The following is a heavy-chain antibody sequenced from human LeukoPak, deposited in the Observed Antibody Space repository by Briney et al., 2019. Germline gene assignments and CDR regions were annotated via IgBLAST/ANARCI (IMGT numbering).Heavy chain of an antibody. D-gene: IGHD6-25*01. CDR3: AKVLTAAGLDL. Sequence: PSETLSLTSSVSAGSMSDSITWGWVRQPPGKGLEWLANIHDDGRTAPNPSLRSRLTISQDRSKNQFSLKVSSVTAADTAFYYCAKVLTAAGLDLWGQGNLVTVSS. J-gene: IGHJ5*02. V-gene: IGHV4/OR15-8*01. CDR2: IHDDGRT. CDR1: AGSMSDSIT.